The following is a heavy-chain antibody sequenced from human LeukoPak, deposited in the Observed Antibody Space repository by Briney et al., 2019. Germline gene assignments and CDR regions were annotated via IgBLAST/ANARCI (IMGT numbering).Heavy chain of an antibody. V-gene: IGHV3-21*01. CDR2: ISSSSSYI. D-gene: IGHD3-22*01. CDR1: GFTFSSYW. Sequence: PGGSLRLSCAASGFTFSSYWMHWVRQAPGKGLEWVSSISSSSSYIYYADSVKGRFTISRDNAKNSLYLQMNSLRAEDTAVYYCARMVSTYYYDSSGYSSGDYWGQGTLVTVSS. CDR3: ARMVSTYYYDSSGYSSGDY. J-gene: IGHJ4*02.